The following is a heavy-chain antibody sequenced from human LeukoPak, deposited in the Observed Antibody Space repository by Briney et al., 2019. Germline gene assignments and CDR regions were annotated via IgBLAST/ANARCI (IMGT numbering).Heavy chain of an antibody. D-gene: IGHD3-22*01. Sequence: PSETLSLTCTVSGGSISSYSWSWIRQPPGKGLEWIGYIYYSGSTNYNPSLKSRVTISVDTSKNQFSLKLSSVTAADTAVYYCASYDPYYYDSSGYLDYWGQGTLVTVSS. J-gene: IGHJ4*02. V-gene: IGHV4-59*01. CDR2: IYYSGST. CDR1: GGSISSYS. CDR3: ASYDPYYYDSSGYLDY.